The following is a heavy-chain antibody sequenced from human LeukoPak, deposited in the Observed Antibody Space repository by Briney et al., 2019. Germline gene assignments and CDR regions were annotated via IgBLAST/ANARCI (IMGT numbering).Heavy chain of an antibody. J-gene: IGHJ6*04. CDR3: AAECSSTSCRPPPDYYYYYYGMDV. CDR1: EGTFSSYA. D-gene: IGHD2-2*01. V-gene: IGHV1-69*01. Sequence: SVKVSCKASEGTFSSYAIGWVRQAPGQGLEWMGGIIPIFGTANYAQKFQGRVTITADESTSTAYMELSSLRSEDTAVYYCAAECSSTSCRPPPDYYYYYYGMDVWGKGTTVTVSS. CDR2: IIPIFGTA.